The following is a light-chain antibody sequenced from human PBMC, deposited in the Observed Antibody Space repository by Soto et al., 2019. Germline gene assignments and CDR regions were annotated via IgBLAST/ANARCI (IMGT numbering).Light chain of an antibody. V-gene: IGLV1-44*01. CDR1: TSNIGSKT. J-gene: IGLJ1*01. CDR2: SND. CDR3: AAWDDSQNGYV. Sequence: QSVLTQSPSASGTPGQRVTMSCSGSTSNIGSKTVNWYRQLPGTAPKLLIYSNDQRPSGVPDRFSGSKSGTSASLAISGLQSEDEADYYCAAWDDSQNGYVFGTGTKVTV.